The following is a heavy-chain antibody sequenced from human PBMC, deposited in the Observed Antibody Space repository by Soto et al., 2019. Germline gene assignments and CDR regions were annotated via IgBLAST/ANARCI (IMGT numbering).Heavy chain of an antibody. J-gene: IGHJ3*02. CDR1: GFTFLSYA. CDR2: VSGSGGST. V-gene: IGHV3-23*01. D-gene: IGHD3-10*01. CDR3: AKDEKGPVLLWFGSTTDAFDI. Sequence: EVQLLESGGSLVQPGGSLRLSCAASGFTFLSYAMSWVRQAPGQGLEWVSAVSGSGGSTYYADSVKGRFTSSRDTSKKLLYLRMNCMSAVDTAVYNCAKDEKGPVLLWFGSTTDAFDIWGQGTMVTVSS.